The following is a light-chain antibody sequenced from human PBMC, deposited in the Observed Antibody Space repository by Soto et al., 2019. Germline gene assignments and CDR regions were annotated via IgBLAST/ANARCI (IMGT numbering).Light chain of an antibody. J-gene: IGKJ5*01. CDR3: QQYDTSPPT. V-gene: IGKV3-20*01. CDR1: QTIASRY. CDR2: LSF. Sequence: EIVLTQSPGTLSLSPGERATLSCRASQTIASRYLAWYQHQPDQAPRLLFYLSFARSPGIPDRFSGGGSGADFTLTIIRLEREDFAVYYCQQYDTSPPTFGQGTRLEIK.